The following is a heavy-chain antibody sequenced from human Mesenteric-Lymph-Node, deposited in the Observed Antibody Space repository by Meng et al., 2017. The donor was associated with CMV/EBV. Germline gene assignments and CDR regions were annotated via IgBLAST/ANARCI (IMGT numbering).Heavy chain of an antibody. CDR3: ARAVGCSSTSCEGAMWLFPYYYGMDV. CDR1: GYTFNRFG. V-gene: IGHV1-18*01. D-gene: IGHD2-2*01. J-gene: IGHJ6*02. CDR2: ISGYNGNT. Sequence: ASVKVSCKASGYTFNRFGISWLRQAPGQGLEWMGWISGYNGNTNYAQSLQDRVTMTADTSTNTAYMELRSLRSDDTAVYYCARAVGCSSTSCEGAMWLFPYYYGMDVWGQGTTVTVSS.